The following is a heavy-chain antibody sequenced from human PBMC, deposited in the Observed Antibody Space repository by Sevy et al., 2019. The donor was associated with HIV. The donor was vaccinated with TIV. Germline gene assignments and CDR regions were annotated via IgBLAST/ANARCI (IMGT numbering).Heavy chain of an antibody. D-gene: IGHD6-19*01. CDR1: GGSISSGSYY. Sequence: SETLSLTCAVSGGSISSGSYYWSWIRQPAGKGLEWIGRIYTSGSTYYNPSLKSRVTMSVDTSKNQFSLKLSSVTAADTAVYYCARDWIAVAGHDAFDIWGQGTMVTVSS. CDR2: IYTSGST. V-gene: IGHV4-61*02. J-gene: IGHJ3*02. CDR3: ARDWIAVAGHDAFDI.